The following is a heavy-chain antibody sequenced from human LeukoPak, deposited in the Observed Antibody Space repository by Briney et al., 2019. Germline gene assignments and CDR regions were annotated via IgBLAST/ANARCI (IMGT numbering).Heavy chain of an antibody. V-gene: IGHV3-30*18. J-gene: IGHJ4*02. CDR3: AKVRKYSSSSQSGFDY. Sequence: GGSLRLSCAASGFTFSSYGMHWVRQAPGKGLEWVAVISYDGSNKYYADSVKGRFTISRDNSKNTLYLQMNSLRAEDTAVYYCAKVRKYSSSSQSGFDYWGQGTLVTVSS. D-gene: IGHD6-6*01. CDR1: GFTFSSYG. CDR2: ISYDGSNK.